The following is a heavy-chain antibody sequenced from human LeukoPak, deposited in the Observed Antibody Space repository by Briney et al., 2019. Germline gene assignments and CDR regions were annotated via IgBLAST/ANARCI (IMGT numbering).Heavy chain of an antibody. D-gene: IGHD3-10*01. V-gene: IGHV4-34*01. CDR3: ARRGYYGSGIDY. Sequence: SETLSLTCAVYGGSFSGYYWSWIRQPPGKGLEWIGEINHSGSTNYNLSLKSRVTISVDTSKNQFSLKLSSVTAADTAVYYCARRGYYGSGIDYWGRGTLVTVSS. CDR2: INHSGST. J-gene: IGHJ4*02. CDR1: GGSFSGYY.